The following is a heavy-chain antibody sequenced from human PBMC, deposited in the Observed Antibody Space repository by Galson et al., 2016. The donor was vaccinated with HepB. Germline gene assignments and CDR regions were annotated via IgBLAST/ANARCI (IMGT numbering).Heavy chain of an antibody. CDR1: GYTFTSFT. D-gene: IGHD3-22*01. CDR3: ARIGYDNSGYFPDF. V-gene: IGHV1-18*01. J-gene: IGHJ4*02. Sequence: SVKVSCKASGYTFTSFTIGWVRQAPGHGLEWMGWITDYNGNTNYAQKLQGRVTMTTDTSTSTAYMQLRSLRSDDTAVYYCARIGYDNSGYFPDFWGQGTLVTVSS. CDR2: ITDYNGNT.